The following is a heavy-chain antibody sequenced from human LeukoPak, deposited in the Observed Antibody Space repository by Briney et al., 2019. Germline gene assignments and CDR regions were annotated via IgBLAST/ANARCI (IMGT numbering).Heavy chain of an antibody. CDR3: ARREDMVRGVPFDY. CDR2: IYHSGST. J-gene: IGHJ4*02. CDR1: GGSISSSNW. V-gene: IGHV4-4*02. D-gene: IGHD3-10*01. Sequence: SETLSLTCAVSGGSISSSNWWSWVRQPPGKGLEWIGEIYHSGSTDYNPSLKSRVTISVDKSKNQFSLKLSSVTAADTAVYYCARREDMVRGVPFDYWGQGTLVTVSS.